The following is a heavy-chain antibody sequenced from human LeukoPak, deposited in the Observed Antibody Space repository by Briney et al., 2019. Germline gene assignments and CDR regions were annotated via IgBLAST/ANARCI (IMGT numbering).Heavy chain of an antibody. CDR2: IDPSDSYT. J-gene: IGHJ5*02. CDR1: GYSFTSYW. D-gene: IGHD6-13*01. CDR3: ATGSYSSSWYWFDP. V-gene: IGHV5-10-1*01. Sequence: RGESLKISCKGSGYSFTSYWISWVRRMPGKGLEWMGRIDPSDSYTNYSPSFQGHVTISADKSISTAYLQWSSLKASDTAMYYCATGSYSSSWYWFDPWGQGTLVTVSS.